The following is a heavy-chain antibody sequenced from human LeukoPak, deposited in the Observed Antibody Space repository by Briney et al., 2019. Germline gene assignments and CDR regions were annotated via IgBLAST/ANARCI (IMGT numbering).Heavy chain of an antibody. CDR3: AREGAAAGTPRAFDL. D-gene: IGHD6-13*01. Sequence: PSESLSLTCTVSGGSVTSVDYYWTWIRQQPGKGLEWIGYIYYSGDTYYNPSLKSRLTMSVDTSKSQFSLKLMSLTAADTAVYYCAREGAAAGTPRAFDLWGQGTMVTVSS. CDR1: GGSVTSVDYY. J-gene: IGHJ3*01. V-gene: IGHV4-31*03. CDR2: IYYSGDT.